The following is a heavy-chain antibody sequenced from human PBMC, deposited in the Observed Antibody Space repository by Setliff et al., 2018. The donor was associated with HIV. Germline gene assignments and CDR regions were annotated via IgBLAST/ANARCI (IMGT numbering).Heavy chain of an antibody. D-gene: IGHD2-2*01. J-gene: IGHJ4*02. CDR1: GGSITSSRYY. CDR2: VYYSGTT. V-gene: IGHV4-39*01. Sequence: PSETLSLTCTVSGGSITSSRYYWGWIRQPPGKGLEWIGSVYYSGTTYYNPSLKRRVTISVDTSKNQFSLRLTSVTAADTAVYYCARRRFVVVPTAPEADYWGQGTLVTVSS. CDR3: ARRRFVVVPTAPEADY.